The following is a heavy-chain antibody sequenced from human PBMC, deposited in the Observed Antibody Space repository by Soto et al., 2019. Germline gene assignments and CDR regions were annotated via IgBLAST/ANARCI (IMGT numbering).Heavy chain of an antibody. D-gene: IGHD2-2*01. CDR3: ARVMAAMQNWFDS. V-gene: IGHV4-30-4*01. CDR1: GGSISSVDYF. CDR2: IYHTGTT. J-gene: IGHJ5*01. Sequence: SETLSLTCSVSGGSISSVDYFWSWIRQPPGKGLEWIGFIYHTGTTYYNPSLRSRVTISIDTSKSQFSMKLNSVTAADTAVYYCARVMAAMQNWFDSWGQGTLVTVSS.